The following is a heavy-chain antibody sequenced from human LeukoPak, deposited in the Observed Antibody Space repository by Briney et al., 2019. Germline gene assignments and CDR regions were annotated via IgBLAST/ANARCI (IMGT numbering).Heavy chain of an antibody. D-gene: IGHD2-15*01. V-gene: IGHV4-4*07. CDR2: IYTSGST. CDR1: GGSISSYY. J-gene: IGHJ5*02. Sequence: SETLSLTCTVSGGSISSYYWTWVRQPAGKGLEWIGRIYTSGSTNYNPSLKSRVTISVDTSNNQFSLKLSSLTAADTAVYYCARADIENWFDPWGQGTLVTVSS. CDR3: ARADIENWFDP.